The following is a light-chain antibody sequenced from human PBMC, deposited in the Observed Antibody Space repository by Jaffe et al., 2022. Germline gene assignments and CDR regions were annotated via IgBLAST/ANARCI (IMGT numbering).Light chain of an antibody. V-gene: IGLV1-51*01. CDR2: EDN. J-gene: IGLJ1*01. CDR1: TSNIGKNY. Sequence: QSVLTQPPSVSAAPGQKVTISCSGTTSNIGKNYVSWYQQLPRTAPKLLIYEDNKRPSGIPDRFSGSKSGTSATLAITGLQTGDEADYYCGTWDASLYIPFVFGTGTKVTVL. CDR3: GTWDASLYIPFV.